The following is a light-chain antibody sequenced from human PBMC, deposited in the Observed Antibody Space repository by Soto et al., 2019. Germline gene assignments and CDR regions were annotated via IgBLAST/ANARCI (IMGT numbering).Light chain of an antibody. CDR3: QQYKNWPPIT. J-gene: IGKJ5*01. CDR2: GAS. Sequence: EIVMTQSPATLSVSPGERATLSCRASQSLDNNLAWYQQKPGQAPRLLIYGASTRATGIPARFSGSGSGTDFTLTISSLQSEDFAVYYCQQYKNWPPITFGQGTRLDIK. V-gene: IGKV3-15*01. CDR1: QSLDNN.